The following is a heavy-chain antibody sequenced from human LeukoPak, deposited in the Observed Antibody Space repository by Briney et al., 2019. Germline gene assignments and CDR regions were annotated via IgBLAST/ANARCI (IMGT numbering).Heavy chain of an antibody. CDR3: AKDHGWIQLWLLSY. CDR1: GFTFSSYA. Sequence: PGGSLRLSCAASGFTFSSYAMSWVREAPGKGVEWGSAISGSGGSTYYADSVKGRFTISRHNSKNTLYLQMNSLRAEDTAVYYCAKDHGWIQLWLLSYWGQGTLVTVSS. V-gene: IGHV3-23*01. D-gene: IGHD5-18*01. J-gene: IGHJ4*02. CDR2: ISGSGGST.